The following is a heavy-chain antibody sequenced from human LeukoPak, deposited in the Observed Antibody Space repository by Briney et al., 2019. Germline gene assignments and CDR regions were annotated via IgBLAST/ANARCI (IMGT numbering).Heavy chain of an antibody. CDR1: GDSVSRKSAA. Sequence: SQTLSLTCAISGDSVSRKSAAWNWIRQPPSRGLEWLGRTYYRSKWSSGYAESVKSRLTISPDTSKNQFSLQLRSVTPDDTAVYYCARSQTGGTFDFWGQGALVTVSS. J-gene: IGHJ4*02. CDR3: ARSQTGGTFDF. V-gene: IGHV6-1*01. D-gene: IGHD1/OR15-1a*01. CDR2: TYYRSKWSS.